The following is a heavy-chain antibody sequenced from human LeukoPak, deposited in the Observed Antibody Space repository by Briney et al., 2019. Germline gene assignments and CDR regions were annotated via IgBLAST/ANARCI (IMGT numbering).Heavy chain of an antibody. CDR1: GYTFTSYG. CDR3: ARGGYYYDSSGSDY. V-gene: IGHV1-18*01. J-gene: IGHJ4*02. CDR2: ISAHNGNT. Sequence: GASVKVSCKASGYTFTSYGISWVRQAPGQGLEWMGWISAHNGNTNYAQKLQGRVTMTTDTSTSTAYMELRSLRSDDTAAYYCARGGYYYDSSGSDYWGQGTLVTVSS. D-gene: IGHD3-22*01.